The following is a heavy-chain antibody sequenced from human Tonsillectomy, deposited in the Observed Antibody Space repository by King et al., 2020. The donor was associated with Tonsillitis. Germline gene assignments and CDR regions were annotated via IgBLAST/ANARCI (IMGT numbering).Heavy chain of an antibody. D-gene: IGHD1-26*01. CDR1: GGSISSGGYS. J-gene: IGHJ5*02. CDR2: IYHSGST. Sequence: LQLQESGSGLVKPSQTLSLTCAVSGGSISSGGYSWSWIRQRPGKGLEWIGYIYHSGSTYYNPSLKSRVTISVDRSKNQFSLKLSSVTAADTAVYYCARGEVFDPWGQGPLVTVSS. V-gene: IGHV4-30-2*01. CDR3: ARGEVFDP.